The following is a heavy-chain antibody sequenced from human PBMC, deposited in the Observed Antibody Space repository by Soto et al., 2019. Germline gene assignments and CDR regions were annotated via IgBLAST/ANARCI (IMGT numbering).Heavy chain of an antibody. J-gene: IGHJ6*03. Sequence: ASVKVSCKASGYTFTSYGISWVRQAPGQGLEWMGWISAYNGNTNYAQKLQGRVTMTTGTSTSTAYMELRSLRSDDTAVYYCARAPHIRQWLIPYYYYYYMDVWGKGTTVTVSS. CDR2: ISAYNGNT. CDR3: ARAPHIRQWLIPYYYYYYMDV. V-gene: IGHV1-18*01. CDR1: GYTFTSYG. D-gene: IGHD6-19*01.